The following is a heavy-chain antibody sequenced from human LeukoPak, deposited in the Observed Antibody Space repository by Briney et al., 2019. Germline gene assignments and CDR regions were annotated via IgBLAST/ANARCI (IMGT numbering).Heavy chain of an antibody. CDR1: GYTFTSYG. D-gene: IGHD6-13*01. CDR3: ARARIAAAGFWFDP. V-gene: IGHV1-18*01. Sequence: GASVKDSCKASGYTFTSYGISWVRQAPGQGLEWMGWISAYNGNTNYAQKLQGRVTMTTDTSTSTAYMELRSLRSDDTAVYYCARARIAAAGFWFDPWGQGTLVTVSP. J-gene: IGHJ5*02. CDR2: ISAYNGNT.